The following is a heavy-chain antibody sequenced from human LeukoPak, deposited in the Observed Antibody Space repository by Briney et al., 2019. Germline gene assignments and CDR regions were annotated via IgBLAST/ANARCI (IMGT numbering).Heavy chain of an antibody. CDR1: GGSISSGSYY. Sequence: SQTLSLTCTVSGGSISSGSYYWSWIRQPAGKGLEWIGRIYTSGSTNYNPSLKSRVTISVDTSKNQFSLKLSSVTAADTAVYYCASGGSSGPYYYYYMDVWGKGTTVTVSS. D-gene: IGHD6-25*01. CDR3: ASGGSSGPYYYYYMDV. J-gene: IGHJ6*03. CDR2: IYTSGST. V-gene: IGHV4-61*02.